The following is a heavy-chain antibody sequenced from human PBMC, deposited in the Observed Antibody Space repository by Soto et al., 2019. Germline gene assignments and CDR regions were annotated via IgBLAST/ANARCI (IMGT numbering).Heavy chain of an antibody. CDR2: IYHSGST. D-gene: IGHD6-19*01. CDR3: ARVYRWLVRSPRLDY. CDR1: CGSISSSNW. V-gene: IGHV4-4*02. Sequence: SSETLSLTCAVSCGSISSSNWWSWVRQPPGKGLEWIGEIYHSGSTNYNPSLKSRVTISVDKSKNQFSLKLSSVTAADTAVYYCARVYRWLVRSPRLDYWGQRTLGTGSS. J-gene: IGHJ4*02.